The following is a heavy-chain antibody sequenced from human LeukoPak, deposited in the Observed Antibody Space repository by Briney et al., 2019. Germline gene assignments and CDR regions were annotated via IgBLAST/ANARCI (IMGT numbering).Heavy chain of an antibody. Sequence: GGSLRLSCAASGFTFSSYVMHWVRQAPGKGLEWVAVISYDGSNKYYADSVKGRFTISRDNSKNTLYLQMNSLRAEDTAVYYCVRDLQNDSGYWGQGTLVTVSS. J-gene: IGHJ4*02. CDR3: VRDLQNDSGY. D-gene: IGHD3-10*01. CDR1: GFTFSSYV. V-gene: IGHV3-30-3*01. CDR2: ISYDGSNK.